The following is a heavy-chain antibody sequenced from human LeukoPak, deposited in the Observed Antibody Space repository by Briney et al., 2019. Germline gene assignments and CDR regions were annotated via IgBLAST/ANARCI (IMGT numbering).Heavy chain of an antibody. J-gene: IGHJ3*02. Sequence: SETLSLTCTVSGGSISSSSYYWVWIRQPPGKGLEWIGSIYYSGSTYYNPSLKSRVTISVDTSKNQFSLKLSSVTAADTAVYYCARDCDGDCSGAFDIWGQGRMVTVSS. CDR1: GGSISSSSYY. CDR3: ARDCDGDCSGAFDI. CDR2: IYYSGST. D-gene: IGHD2-21*02. V-gene: IGHV4-39*07.